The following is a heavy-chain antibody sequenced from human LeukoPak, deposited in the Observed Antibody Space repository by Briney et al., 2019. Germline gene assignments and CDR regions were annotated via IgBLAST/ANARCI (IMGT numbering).Heavy chain of an antibody. D-gene: IGHD3-10*01. CDR3: ARGPRTMVRGVWSN. J-gene: IGHJ4*02. V-gene: IGHV4-61*08. Sequence: SETLSLTCTVSGGSISSGVYYWSWIRQPPGKGLEWIGYIYYSGSTNYNPSLKSRVTISVDTSKNQFSLKLSSVTAADTAVYYCARGPRTMVRGVWSNWGQGTLVTVSS. CDR2: IYYSGST. CDR1: GGSISSGVYY.